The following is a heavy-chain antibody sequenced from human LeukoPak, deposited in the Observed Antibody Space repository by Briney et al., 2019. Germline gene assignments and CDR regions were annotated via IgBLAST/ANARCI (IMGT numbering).Heavy chain of an antibody. CDR1: GGPISSYY. CDR3: ARDGRDSLAVDY. J-gene: IGHJ4*02. D-gene: IGHD5-24*01. Sequence: KPSETLSLTCTVSGGPISSYYRSWIRQPAGKGLEWIGRIYTSGSTNYNPSLKSRVTMSVDTSKNQFSLKLSPVTAADTAVYYCARDGRDSLAVDYWGQGTLVTVSS. V-gene: IGHV4-4*07. CDR2: IYTSGST.